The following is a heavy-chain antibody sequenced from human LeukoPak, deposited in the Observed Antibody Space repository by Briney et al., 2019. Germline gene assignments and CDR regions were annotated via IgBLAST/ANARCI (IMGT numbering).Heavy chain of an antibody. J-gene: IGHJ6*02. CDR2: INPSGGST. CDR3: ARVKLDTAIDYYGMDV. V-gene: IGHV1-46*01. CDR1: GYTFTSYY. Sequence: ASVKVSCKASGYTFTSYYMHWVRQAPGQGLEWKGIINPSGGSTSYAQKFQGRVTMTRDTSTSTVYMELSSLRSEDTAVYYCARVKLDTAIDYYGMDVWGQGTTVTVSS. D-gene: IGHD5-18*01.